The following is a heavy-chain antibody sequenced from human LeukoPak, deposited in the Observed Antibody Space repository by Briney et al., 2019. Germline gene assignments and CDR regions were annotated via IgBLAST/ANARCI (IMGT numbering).Heavy chain of an antibody. J-gene: IGHJ4*02. Sequence: ASVKVSCKACGYSLTGYYMHWVRQAPGQGLQWMGRSNYNSGCTHYAQKLHDRVTNNRDTHIHKAYMELSRLRSDDTAVYYCARGRSSWYDLDYWGQGTLATVSS. CDR2: SNYNSGCT. CDR3: ARGRSSWYDLDY. D-gene: IGHD6-13*01. CDR1: GYSLTGYY. V-gene: IGHV1-2*06.